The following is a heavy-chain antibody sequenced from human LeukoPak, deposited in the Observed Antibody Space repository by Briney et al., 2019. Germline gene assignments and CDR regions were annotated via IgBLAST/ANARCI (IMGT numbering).Heavy chain of an antibody. Sequence: GGSLRLSCAASGFTFSSYAMHWVRQAPGKGLEWVAVISYDGSNKYYADSVKGRFTISRDNSKNTLYLQMNSLRAEDTAVYYCAVSTEKYYFDYWGQGTLVTVSS. J-gene: IGHJ4*02. CDR1: GFTFSSYA. D-gene: IGHD1-14*01. CDR2: ISYDGSNK. V-gene: IGHV3-30*04. CDR3: AVSTEKYYFDY.